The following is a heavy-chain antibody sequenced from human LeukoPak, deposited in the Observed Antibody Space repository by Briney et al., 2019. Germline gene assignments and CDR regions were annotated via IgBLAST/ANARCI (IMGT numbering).Heavy chain of an antibody. D-gene: IGHD3-22*01. CDR1: GGSMRSFY. V-gene: IGHV4-4*07. CDR3: ARDPSISVIASRFDP. Sequence: SETLSLTCTVSGGSMRSFYWTWIRQPAGKGLEWIGRIYTGGITNYNPSLKSRVTLSLDTSKNQFSLNLKSVTAADTAVYYCARDPSISVIASRFDPWGQGILVTVSS. J-gene: IGHJ5*02. CDR2: IYTGGIT.